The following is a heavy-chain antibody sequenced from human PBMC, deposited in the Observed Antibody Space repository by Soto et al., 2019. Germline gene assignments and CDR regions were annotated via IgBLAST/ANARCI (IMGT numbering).Heavy chain of an antibody. V-gene: IGHV1-69*13. Sequence: GASVKVSCKASGGTFSSYAISWARQAPGQGLEWMGGIIPIFGTANYAQKFQGRVTITADESTSTAYMELSSLRSEDTAVYYCASGRDIVVVPATYYYGMDVWGQGTTVTVSS. J-gene: IGHJ6*02. CDR3: ASGRDIVVVPATYYYGMDV. D-gene: IGHD2-2*01. CDR1: GGTFSSYA. CDR2: IIPIFGTA.